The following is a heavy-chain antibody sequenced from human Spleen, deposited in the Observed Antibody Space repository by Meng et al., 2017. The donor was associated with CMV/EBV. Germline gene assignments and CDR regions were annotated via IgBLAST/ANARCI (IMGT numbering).Heavy chain of an antibody. CDR1: GFTFSAFG. CDR3: ARGFIVLGPSATGEWFFDL. J-gene: IGHJ2*01. CDR2: IWYDGTKK. D-gene: IGHD2-8*01. V-gene: IGHV3-33*01. Sequence: GGYLRLSCAASGFTFSAFGMHWVRQAPGKGLEWVAVIWYDGTKKFYADSVKGRFTISRDNSRKTVDLQMNSLRVEDTAVYYCARGFIVLGPSATGEWFFDLWGRGTLVTVSS.